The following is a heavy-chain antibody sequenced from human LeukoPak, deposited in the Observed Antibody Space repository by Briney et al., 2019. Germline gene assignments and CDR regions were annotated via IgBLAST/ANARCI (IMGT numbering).Heavy chain of an antibody. J-gene: IGHJ3*02. D-gene: IGHD3/OR15-3a*01. CDR2: ITWNSGSV. CDR3: AKGLGVASLIVDALDM. CDR1: GFTFHDYA. Sequence: PGGSLRLSCAASGFTFHDYAMHWVRQVTGKGLEWVSGITWNSGSVLYADSVRGRFTISRDNAKNSLYPQMNSLRPEDMAFYYCAKGLGVASLIVDALDMWGQGTMVTV. V-gene: IGHV3-9*03.